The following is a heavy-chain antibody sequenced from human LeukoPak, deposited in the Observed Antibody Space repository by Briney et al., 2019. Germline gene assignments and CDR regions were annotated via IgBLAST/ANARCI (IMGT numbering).Heavy chain of an antibody. D-gene: IGHD6-13*01. Sequence: GESLKISCKGSGYNFANCWIGWVRQVPGKGLEWMGIIYLGDSDTRYSPSFQGQVTISADKSISTAYLQWSSLKASDTAMYYCAMDPCGKEQLVGNWFDPWGQGILVTVSS. J-gene: IGHJ5*02. V-gene: IGHV5-51*01. CDR1: GYNFANCW. CDR3: AMDPCGKEQLVGNWFDP. CDR2: IYLGDSDT.